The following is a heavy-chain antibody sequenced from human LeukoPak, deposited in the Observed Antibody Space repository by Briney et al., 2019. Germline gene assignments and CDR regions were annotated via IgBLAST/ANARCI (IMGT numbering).Heavy chain of an antibody. V-gene: IGHV4-59*08. Sequence: SETLSLTCTVSGGSISTYYWSWIRQPPGKGLEWIGYIYYSGSTNYNPSLKSRVTISVDTSKNQFSLKLSSVTAADTAVYYCARHYNAPRIFDYWGQGTLVTVSS. D-gene: IGHD3-10*01. J-gene: IGHJ4*02. CDR3: ARHYNAPRIFDY. CDR2: IYYSGST. CDR1: GGSISTYY.